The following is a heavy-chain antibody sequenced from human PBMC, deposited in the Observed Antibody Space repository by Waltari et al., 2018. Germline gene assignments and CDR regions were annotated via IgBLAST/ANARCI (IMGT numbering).Heavy chain of an antibody. CDR1: GYTFTDYW. CDR2: IHTKSGGT. J-gene: IGHJ5*02. CDR3: ARGVAAVPGGRWFDP. V-gene: IGHV1-2*02. D-gene: IGHD6-19*01. Sequence: QVHLVQSGAEVKKPGASVKVSCKPSGYTFTDYWLHWVRQAPGHGPEWMGWIHTKSGGTNYAQKFQGRVTMTRDTSISTADMELSSLRSDDTAIYYGARGVAAVPGGRWFDPWGQGTLVTVSS.